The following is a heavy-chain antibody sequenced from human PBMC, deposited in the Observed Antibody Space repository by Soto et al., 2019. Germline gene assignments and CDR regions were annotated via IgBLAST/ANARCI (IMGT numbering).Heavy chain of an antibody. V-gene: IGHV3-33*01. D-gene: IGHD6-19*01. CDR1: GFTFSSYG. CDR2: IWYDGNTK. J-gene: IGHJ6*02. Sequence: PGGSLRLSCTASGFTFSSYGFNWVRQAPGKGLEWVAVIWYDGNTKYYADSVKGRFTISRDNLRSTVYLQMNSLTAEDTAVYYCARPLVAPVAGPYYYGMDVWGQGTTVTVSS. CDR3: ARPLVAPVAGPYYYGMDV.